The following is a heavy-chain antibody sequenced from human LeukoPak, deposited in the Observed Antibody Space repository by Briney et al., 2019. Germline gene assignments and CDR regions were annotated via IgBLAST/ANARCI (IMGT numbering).Heavy chain of an antibody. CDR2: IYYSGST. D-gene: IGHD3-22*01. Sequence: LRLSCAASGFTFSSYGMHWVRQPPGKGLEWIGGIYYSGSTYYNPSLNSRVTISADTSKSQFSLKLSSATAADTAVYYCARERLIRTFDICGQGTMVTVSS. CDR1: GFTFSSYG. V-gene: IGHV4-34*09. CDR3: ARERLIRTFDI. J-gene: IGHJ3*02.